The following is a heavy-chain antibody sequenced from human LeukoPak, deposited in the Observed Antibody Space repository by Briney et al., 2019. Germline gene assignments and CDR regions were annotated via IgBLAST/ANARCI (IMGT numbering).Heavy chain of an antibody. Sequence: GGSLRLSCAASGFTFSSYAMSWVRQAPGKGLEGVSAISGSGGSTYYADSVKGRFTISRDNSKNTLYLQMNSLRAEDTAVYYCAKDGYSSGWYYYYYMDVWGKGTTVTVSS. V-gene: IGHV3-23*01. CDR1: GFTFSSYA. CDR3: AKDGYSSGWYYYYYMDV. CDR2: ISGSGGST. D-gene: IGHD6-19*01. J-gene: IGHJ6*03.